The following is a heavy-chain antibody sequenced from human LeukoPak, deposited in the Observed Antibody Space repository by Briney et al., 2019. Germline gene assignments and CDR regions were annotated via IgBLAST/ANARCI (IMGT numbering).Heavy chain of an antibody. CDR3: ARGLPNSGSYYGWFDP. V-gene: IGHV1-2*02. Sequence: GASVKVSCKASGYTFTGYYMHWVRQAPGQGLEWMGWINPNSGGTNYAQKFQGRVTMTRDTSISTAYMELSRLRSDDTAVYYCARGLPNSGSYYGWFDPWGQGTLVTVSS. CDR2: INPNSGGT. D-gene: IGHD1-26*01. J-gene: IGHJ5*02. CDR1: GYTFTGYY.